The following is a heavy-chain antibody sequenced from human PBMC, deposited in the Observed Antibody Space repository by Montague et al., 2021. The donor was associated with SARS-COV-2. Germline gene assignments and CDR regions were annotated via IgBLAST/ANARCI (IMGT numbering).Heavy chain of an antibody. D-gene: IGHD3-22*01. CDR1: GDSMTSGSHF. V-gene: IGHV4-61*09. J-gene: IGHJ6*02. CDR2: IQTSGTP. Sequence: TRSLTCAVSGDSMTSGSHFWTWIRQPAGKGLEWIGHIQTSGTPNYNPSLRGRVTLSVDTSKNQFSLELRSVTAADTAAYFCARDRPESWRISPGLAGLFATVVHSASGMDVWGRGTTVTVS. CDR3: ARDRPESWRISPGLAGLFATVVHSASGMDV.